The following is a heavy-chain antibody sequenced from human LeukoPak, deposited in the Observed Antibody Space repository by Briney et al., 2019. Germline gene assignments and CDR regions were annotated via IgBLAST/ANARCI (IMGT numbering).Heavy chain of an antibody. CDR3: ARAAFGRVIVIPGYNWFDP. Sequence: GGSLRLSCAASGFTFSSYSMNWVRQAPGKGLEWVSSISSSSSYIYYADSVKGRFTISSDNAKISLYLQMNSLRAEDTAVNYCARAAFGRVIVIPGYNWFDPWGQGTLVTVSS. V-gene: IGHV3-21*01. CDR1: GFTFSSYS. D-gene: IGHD3-16*02. J-gene: IGHJ5*02. CDR2: ISSSSSYI.